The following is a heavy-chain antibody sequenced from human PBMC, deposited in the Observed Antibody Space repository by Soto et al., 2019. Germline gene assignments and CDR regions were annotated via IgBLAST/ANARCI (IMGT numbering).Heavy chain of an antibody. V-gene: IGHV1-69*13. CDR1: GVTFTSET. CDR2: IIPLFGAA. Sequence: SVKVSCKASGVTFTSETISWVRQAPGQGLEWMGGIIPLFGAANYTQKFQGRVTITADESTSTVYMELSSLRSDDMAVYYCATELGENPASPFDSWGQGTLVTVSS. D-gene: IGHD2-21*01. CDR3: ATELGENPASPFDS. J-gene: IGHJ4*02.